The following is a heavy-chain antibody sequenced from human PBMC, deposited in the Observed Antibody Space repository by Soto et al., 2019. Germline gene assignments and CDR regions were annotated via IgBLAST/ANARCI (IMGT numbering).Heavy chain of an antibody. Sequence: SQTLSLTCAISGDSVSSNSAAWNWIRQSPSRGLEWLGRTYYRSKWYNDYAVSVKSRITINPDTSKNQFSLQLNSVTPEDTAVYYCARSFGSSWPGATWIFDYWGQGTLVTL. V-gene: IGHV6-1*01. CDR1: GDSVSSNSAA. CDR3: ARSFGSSWPGATWIFDY. J-gene: IGHJ4*02. CDR2: TYYRSKWYN. D-gene: IGHD6-13*01.